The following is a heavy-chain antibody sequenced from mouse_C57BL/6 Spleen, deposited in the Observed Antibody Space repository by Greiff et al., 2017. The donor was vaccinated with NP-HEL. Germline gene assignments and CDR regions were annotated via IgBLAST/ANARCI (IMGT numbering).Heavy chain of an antibody. J-gene: IGHJ4*01. CDR3: ARDVGYAMDY. CDR2: IWRGGST. Sequence: VQLQQSGPGLVQPSQSLSITCTVSGFSLTSYGVHWVRQSPGKGLEWLGVIWRGGSTDYNAAFISRLSISKDNSKSQVFFKMNSLQADDTAIYYCARDVGYAMDYWGQGTSVTVSS. V-gene: IGHV2-2*01. CDR1: GFSLTSYG.